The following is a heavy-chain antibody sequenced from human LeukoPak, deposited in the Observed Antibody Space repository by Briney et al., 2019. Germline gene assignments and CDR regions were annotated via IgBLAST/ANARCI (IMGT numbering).Heavy chain of an antibody. V-gene: IGHV1-69*13. CDR2: IIPMFGTA. D-gene: IGHD3-10*01. CDR1: GGTFRSHA. J-gene: IGHJ4*02. Sequence: SVKVSCKASGGTFRSHAIRWVRQAPGQGLEWMGGIIPMFGTANYAQNFQDRVTITADESTSTVYMELSSLRSEDTAVYYCARDNHDSGNYLQYFDYWGQGTLVTVSS. CDR3: ARDNHDSGNYLQYFDY.